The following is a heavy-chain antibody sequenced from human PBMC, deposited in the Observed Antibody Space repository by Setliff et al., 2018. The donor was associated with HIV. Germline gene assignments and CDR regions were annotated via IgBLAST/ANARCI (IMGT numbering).Heavy chain of an antibody. CDR3: AREGGGHSTAFDY. Sequence: ASVKVSCKTSGGTFSSFGISWVRQAPGQGLEWMGRIIPIFGTTNHAQKFQGRVTITADKSKSTAYMELISLRSEDTAVYYCAREGGGHSTAFDYWGQGTLVTVSS. V-gene: IGHV1-69*06. CDR1: GGTFSSFG. CDR2: IIPIFGTT. D-gene: IGHD4-17*01. J-gene: IGHJ4*02.